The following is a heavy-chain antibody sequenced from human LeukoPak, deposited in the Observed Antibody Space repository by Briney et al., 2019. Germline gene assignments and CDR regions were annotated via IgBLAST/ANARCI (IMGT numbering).Heavy chain of an antibody. V-gene: IGHV4-34*01. J-gene: IGHJ4*02. CDR3: ARAPYALPDY. CDR2: INHSGST. D-gene: IGHD4-17*01. CDR1: GESFSGYY. Sequence: SETLSLTCAVYGESFSGYYWSWIRQPPGKGLEWIGEINHSGSTNYNPSLKSRVTISVDTSKNQFSLQLSSVTAADTAVYYCARAPYALPDYWGQGTLVTVSS.